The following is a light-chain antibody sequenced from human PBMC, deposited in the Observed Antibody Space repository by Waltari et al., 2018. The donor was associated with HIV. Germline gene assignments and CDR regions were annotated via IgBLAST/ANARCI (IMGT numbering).Light chain of an antibody. J-gene: IGLJ2*01. CDR2: EVN. Sequence: QSALTQPPSASGSPGQSVTISCSGTSSDVGDYDFVSWYQQHPGKVPKLILYEVNKRPSGVPDRFSGSKSGHTASLTVPGLQADDEADYYCSSYAGSNNVVFGGGTKLTVL. CDR1: SSDVGDYDF. CDR3: SSYAGSNNVV. V-gene: IGLV2-8*01.